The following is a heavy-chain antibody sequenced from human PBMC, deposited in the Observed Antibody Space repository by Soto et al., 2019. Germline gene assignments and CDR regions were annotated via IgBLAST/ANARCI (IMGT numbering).Heavy chain of an antibody. Sequence: SETLSLTCTVSGGSVSSDTHYWSWIRQPPGKGLEWIGFIYSSGSTNYNPSLKSRATMSVDTSKNQFSLKLRSVIVADTAVYHCARFVRSCSGTTCYTRADVWGQGTTVTVSS. CDR2: IYSSGST. D-gene: IGHD2-2*02. J-gene: IGHJ6*02. CDR3: ARFVRSCSGTTCYTRADV. CDR1: GGSVSSDTHY. V-gene: IGHV4-61*01.